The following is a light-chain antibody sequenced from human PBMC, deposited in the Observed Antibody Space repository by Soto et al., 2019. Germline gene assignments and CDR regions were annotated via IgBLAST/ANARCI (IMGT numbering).Light chain of an antibody. J-gene: IGLJ1*01. CDR3: VSYAGSSTYV. V-gene: IGLV2-23*01. CDR1: SSDVGSYNL. Sequence: QSALTQPASVSGSPGQSITISCIGTSSDVGSYNLVSWYQQHPGKAPQLMIYEGSKRPSGVSSRFSGSKSGNTASLTISGLKDENEADHYCVSYAGSSTYVFGAGTKLTVL. CDR2: EGS.